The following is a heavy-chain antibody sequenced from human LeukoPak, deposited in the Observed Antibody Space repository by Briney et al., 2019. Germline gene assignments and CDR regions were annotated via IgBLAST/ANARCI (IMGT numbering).Heavy chain of an antibody. Sequence: PGGSLRLSCAASGFTFSSYWMIWVRQAPGKGLEWVANIKQDGSEKYYVDSVKGRFTISRDNAKNSLYLQMNSLRAEDTAVYYCARSITIFGVATDYWGQGTLVSVSS. CDR2: IKQDGSEK. D-gene: IGHD3-3*01. J-gene: IGHJ4*02. CDR1: GFTFSSYW. CDR3: ARSITIFGVATDY. V-gene: IGHV3-7*01.